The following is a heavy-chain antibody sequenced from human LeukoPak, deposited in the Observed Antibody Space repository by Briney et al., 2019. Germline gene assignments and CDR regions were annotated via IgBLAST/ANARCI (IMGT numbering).Heavy chain of an antibody. V-gene: IGHV4-39*01. CDR2: IYYSKNT. J-gene: IGHJ4*02. CDR1: GGSISSSSAY. CDR3: VSPRGFSYGYFDY. D-gene: IGHD5-18*01. Sequence: PSETLSLTCTVSGGSISSSSAYWGWIRRPPGKGLEWIGSIYYSKNTYYNPSLKSRVTISADTSKNQFSLTLGSVSATDTAVYYCVSPRGFSYGYFDYWGQGTLVTVSS.